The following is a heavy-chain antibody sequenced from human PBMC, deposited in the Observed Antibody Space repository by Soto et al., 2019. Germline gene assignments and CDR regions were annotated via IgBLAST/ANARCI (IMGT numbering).Heavy chain of an antibody. J-gene: IGHJ6*02. D-gene: IGHD4-4*01. CDR1: GYTFTGYY. Sequence: ASVKVSCKASGYTFTGYYMHWVRQAPGQGLEWMGWINPNSGGTNYAQKFQGWVTMTRDTSISTAYMELSRLRSDDTAVYYCARDRGDVSNPGREVGMDVWGQGTTVTVSS. V-gene: IGHV1-2*04. CDR3: ARDRGDVSNPGREVGMDV. CDR2: INPNSGGT.